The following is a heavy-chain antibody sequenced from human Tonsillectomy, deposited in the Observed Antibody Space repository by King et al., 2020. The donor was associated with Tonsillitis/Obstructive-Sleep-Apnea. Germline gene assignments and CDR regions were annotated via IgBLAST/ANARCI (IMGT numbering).Heavy chain of an antibody. J-gene: IGHJ5*02. Sequence: VQLAESGGGVVQPGRSLRLSCAASGFTFSSYGMHWVRQAPGKGLEWVAVIWYDGSNKYYADSVKGRFIISRDNSKNTLYLQMNSLRAEDTAVYYCARERYYYDSSGQRTWFDPWGQGTLVTVSS. CDR2: IWYDGSNK. CDR3: ARERYYYDSSGQRTWFDP. V-gene: IGHV3-33*01. CDR1: GFTFSSYG. D-gene: IGHD3-22*01.